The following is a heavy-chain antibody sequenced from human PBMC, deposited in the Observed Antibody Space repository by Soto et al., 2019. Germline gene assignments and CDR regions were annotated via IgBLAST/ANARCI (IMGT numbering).Heavy chain of an antibody. CDR3: VREGSGWYSLGYFDF. CDR2: ISDTGGGA. D-gene: IGHD6-19*01. J-gene: IGHJ3*01. V-gene: IGHV3-23*01. Sequence: EVQLLESGGGLVRPGESLRLSCTASGFSFNNYAMHWVRQAPGKGLEWVSLISDTGGGAYNADSVQGRFTISRDNSKNTLYLQMNSLRSEDTAIYYCVREGSGWYSLGYFDFWGRGTMVTVSS. CDR1: GFSFNNYA.